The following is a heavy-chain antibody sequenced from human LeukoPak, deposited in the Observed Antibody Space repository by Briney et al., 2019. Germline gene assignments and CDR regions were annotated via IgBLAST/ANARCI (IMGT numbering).Heavy chain of an antibody. V-gene: IGHV1-46*01. J-gene: IGHJ5*02. CDR2: INPSGGST. D-gene: IGHD6-13*01. CDR1: GGTFSSYA. Sequence: ASVKVSCKASGGTFSSYAISWVRQAPGQGLEWMGIINPSGGSTSYAQKFQGRVTMTRDTSISTAYMELSRLRSDDTAVYYCARDKSSKRYSSSWYGSTHNWFDPWGQGTLVTVSS. CDR3: ARDKSSKRYSSSWYGSTHNWFDP.